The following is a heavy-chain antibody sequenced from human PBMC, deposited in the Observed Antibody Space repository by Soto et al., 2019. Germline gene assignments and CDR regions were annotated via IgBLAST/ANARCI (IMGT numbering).Heavy chain of an antibody. CDR2: ISAYNGNT. D-gene: IGHD2-2*01. J-gene: IGHJ4*02. Sequence: QVQLVQSGAEVKKPGASVKVSCKASGYTFTSYGISSVRQAPGQGLEWMGWISAYNGNTNYAQELQGRVTMTTDTSTRTAYMELRSLRSDDTAVYYCARDRRGYCSSTSCYKAIDYCGQGTLVTVSS. V-gene: IGHV1-18*01. CDR3: ARDRRGYCSSTSCYKAIDY. CDR1: GYTFTSYG.